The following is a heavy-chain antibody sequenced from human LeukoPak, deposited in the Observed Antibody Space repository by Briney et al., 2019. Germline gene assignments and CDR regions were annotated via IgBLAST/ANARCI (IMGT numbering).Heavy chain of an antibody. V-gene: IGHV3-30-3*01. J-gene: IGHJ1*01. CDR2: ISSDGSSK. D-gene: IGHD6-13*01. Sequence: GRSLRLSCAASGFTFSSYAMRWVRQAPGKGLEWVVVISSDGSSKYYADSVKGRFTISRDNSNNTLYLQMNSLTTEDTAVYYCAREAHSSWSEYFQHWGQGTLVTVSS. CDR3: AREAHSSWSEYFQH. CDR1: GFTFSSYA.